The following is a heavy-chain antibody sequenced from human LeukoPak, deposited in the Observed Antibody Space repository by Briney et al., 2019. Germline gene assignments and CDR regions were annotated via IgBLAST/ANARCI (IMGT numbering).Heavy chain of an antibody. CDR2: IWYDGSNK. Sequence: PGGSLRLSCAASGFTFSDYYMSWIRQAPGKGLEWVAIIWYDGSNKYYADSVKGRFTISRDNSKNTLYLQMNSLRAEDTAVYYCARGAPSGSYYYWGQGTLVTVSS. J-gene: IGHJ4*02. V-gene: IGHV3-33*08. CDR3: ARGAPSGSYYY. D-gene: IGHD1-26*01. CDR1: GFTFSDYY.